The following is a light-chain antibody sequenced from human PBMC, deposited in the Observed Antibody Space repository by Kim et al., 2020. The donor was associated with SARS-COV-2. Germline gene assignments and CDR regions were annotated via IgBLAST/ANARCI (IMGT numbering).Light chain of an antibody. V-gene: IGKV1-13*02. CDR3: QQFNSCPPT. J-gene: IGKJ5*01. Sequence: VGDSVTIPRRASQGISSALAWYQQKPGNAPRLLIYDASNLESGVPARFRGSGSGTDFTLTISSLEPEDFAAYYCQQFNSCPPTFGQGTQLEIK. CDR2: DAS. CDR1: QGISSA.